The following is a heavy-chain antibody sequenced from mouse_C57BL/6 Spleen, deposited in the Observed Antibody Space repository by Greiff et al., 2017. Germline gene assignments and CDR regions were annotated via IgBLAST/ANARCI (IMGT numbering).Heavy chain of an antibody. CDR2: IYPRSGNT. Sequence: QVQLTESGAELARPGASVKLSCKASGYTFTSYGISWVKQRTGQGLEWIGEIYPRSGNTYYNEKFKGKATLTADKSSSTAYMELRSRTSEDSAVYFCARRAGYDEVWFAYWGQGTLVTVSA. CDR3: ARRAGYDEVWFAY. D-gene: IGHD2-2*01. J-gene: IGHJ3*01. V-gene: IGHV1-81*01. CDR1: GYTFTSYG.